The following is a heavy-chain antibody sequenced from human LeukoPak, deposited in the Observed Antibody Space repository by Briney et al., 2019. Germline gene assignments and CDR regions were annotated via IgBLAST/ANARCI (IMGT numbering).Heavy chain of an antibody. CDR2: IYYSGST. CDR1: GGSISSSSSY. CDR3: ARIRAAGKRYYFDY. V-gene: IGHV4-39*01. D-gene: IGHD6-13*01. Sequence: SETLSLTCTVSGGSISSSSSYWGWIRQPPGKGLEWIGSIYYSGSTYYNPSLKSRVTISVDTSKNQFSLKLSSVTAADTAVYYCARIRAAGKRYYFDYWGQGTLVTVSS. J-gene: IGHJ4*02.